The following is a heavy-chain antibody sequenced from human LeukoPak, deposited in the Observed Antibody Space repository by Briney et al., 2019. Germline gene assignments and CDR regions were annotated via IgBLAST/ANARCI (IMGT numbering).Heavy chain of an antibody. J-gene: IGHJ4*02. CDR3: PRDVLGYYYDSSGYYEAFDY. CDR2: TNSDGSST. CDR1: GFTFSTYW. D-gene: IGHD3-22*01. Sequence: GGSLRLSCAASGFTFSTYWMHWVRQAPGKGLVWVTRTNSDGSSTVYADSVKGRFTISRDNAKNTLYLQMNSLRAEDTAVYYCPRDVLGYYYDSSGYYEAFDYWGQGTLVTVSS. V-gene: IGHV3-74*01.